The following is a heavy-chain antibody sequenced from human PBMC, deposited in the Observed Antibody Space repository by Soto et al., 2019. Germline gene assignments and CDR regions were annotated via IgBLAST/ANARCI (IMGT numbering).Heavy chain of an antibody. Sequence: PGGSLRLSCAASGFTFDDYTMHWVRQAPGKGLEWVSLISWDGGSTYYADSVKGRFTISRDNSKNSLYLQMNSLRTEDTALYYCAKDMGPDTSYAMDVWGQGTTVTVSS. CDR3: AKDMGPDTSYAMDV. CDR1: GFTFDDYT. J-gene: IGHJ6*02. D-gene: IGHD2-2*01. V-gene: IGHV3-43*01. CDR2: ISWDGGST.